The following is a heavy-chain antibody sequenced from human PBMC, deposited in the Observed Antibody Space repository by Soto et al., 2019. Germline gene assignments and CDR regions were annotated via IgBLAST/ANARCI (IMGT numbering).Heavy chain of an antibody. CDR3: ARTDTDQNHCGY. V-gene: IGHV5-10-1*01. CDR1: GYSFTSYW. D-gene: IGHD5-18*01. CDR2: IDPSDSYT. Sequence: PGESLKISCKGSGYSFTSYWISWVRQMPGKGLEWMGRIDPSDSYTNYSPSFQGHVTISADKSISTAYLQWSRLKASDTAMYYCARTDTDQNHCGYWGRGSRGTV. J-gene: IGHJ4*02.